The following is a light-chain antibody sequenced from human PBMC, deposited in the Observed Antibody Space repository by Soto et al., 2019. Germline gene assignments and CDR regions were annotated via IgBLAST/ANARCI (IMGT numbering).Light chain of an antibody. Sequence: EIVMTQSPATLSLSPGERASLSCRASQSSSSNLAWYQQRPGPAPRPLMYGAYTRATCIPARFSGSGSGIEFPHTVSSLDSEDFAVYYCQQYTTWPITFGQGTRLEIK. V-gene: IGKV3-15*01. CDR1: QSSSSN. CDR2: GAY. CDR3: QQYTTWPIT. J-gene: IGKJ5*01.